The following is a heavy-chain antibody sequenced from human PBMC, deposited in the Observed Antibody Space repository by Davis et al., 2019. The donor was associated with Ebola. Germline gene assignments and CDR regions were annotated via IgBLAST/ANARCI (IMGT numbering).Heavy chain of an antibody. CDR2: IDPSDSYT. V-gene: IGHV5-10-1*01. J-gene: IGHJ6*02. CDR3: ARLSIAARHQSYYYYGMDV. Sequence: GGSLRLSCKGSGYSFTIYWIGWVRQMPGKGLEWMGRIDPSDSYTNYSPSFQGHVTISADKSISTAYLQWSSLKASDTAMYYCARLSIAARHQSYYYYGMDVWGQGTTVTVSS. CDR1: GYSFTIYW. D-gene: IGHD6-6*01.